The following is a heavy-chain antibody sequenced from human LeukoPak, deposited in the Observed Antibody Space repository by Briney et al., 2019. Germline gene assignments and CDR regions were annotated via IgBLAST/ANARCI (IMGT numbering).Heavy chain of an antibody. V-gene: IGHV4-31*03. D-gene: IGHD2-15*01. Sequence: SQTLSLTCTVSGGSISSGGYYWSWIRQHPGKGLEWIGYIYYSGSTNYNPSLKSRVTISVDTSKNQFSLKLSSVTAADTAVYYCARAPLEDGVVVAANWFDPWGQGTLVTVSS. CDR3: ARAPLEDGVVVAANWFDP. J-gene: IGHJ5*02. CDR1: GGSISSGGYY. CDR2: IYYSGST.